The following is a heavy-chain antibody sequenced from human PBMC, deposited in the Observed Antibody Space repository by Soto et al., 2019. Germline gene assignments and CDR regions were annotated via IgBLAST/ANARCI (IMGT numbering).Heavy chain of an antibody. D-gene: IGHD7-27*01. J-gene: IGHJ4*02. CDR3: VRSTSGCFDY. Sequence: EVQLVESGGGFVRPGGTLTLSCAASGLTFSHYWMHWVRQVPGRGLVWVSRLNHNGSSTNYAASVKGRFTISRDNAKNTLYLQMSSLRAEDTAIYYCVRSTSGCFDYWGQGAVVTVSS. CDR1: GLTFSHYW. CDR2: LNHNGSST. V-gene: IGHV3-74*01.